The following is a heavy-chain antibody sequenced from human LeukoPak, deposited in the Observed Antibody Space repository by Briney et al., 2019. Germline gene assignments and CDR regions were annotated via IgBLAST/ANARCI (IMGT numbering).Heavy chain of an antibody. V-gene: IGHV4-39*01. CDR1: GGSISSSYTTSY. D-gene: IGHD1-26*01. Sequence: PSETLSLTCTVSGGSISSSYTTSYWGWIRQPPGKGLEWIGSIYYSGSAYYNPSLKSRVTLSVDTSKNQFSLKLSSVTAADTAVYYCARQYGAFDIWGQGTMVTVSS. J-gene: IGHJ3*02. CDR3: ARQYGAFDI. CDR2: IYYSGSA.